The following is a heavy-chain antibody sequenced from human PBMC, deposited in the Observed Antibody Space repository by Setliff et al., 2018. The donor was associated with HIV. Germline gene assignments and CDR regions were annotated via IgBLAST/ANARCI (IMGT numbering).Heavy chain of an antibody. CDR3: ARVMTTSYGADWFDP. CDR2: IYTSGST. CDR1: GVSISSGSYY. V-gene: IGHV4-61*02. Sequence: SETLSLTCTVSGVSISSGSYYWSWIRQSAGKGLEWIGRIYTSGSTNDNPSLKSRITISLDTSKEQFSLELSSATATDTAVYYCARVMTTSYGADWFDPWGRGTMVTVSS. D-gene: IGHD3-16*01. J-gene: IGHJ5*01.